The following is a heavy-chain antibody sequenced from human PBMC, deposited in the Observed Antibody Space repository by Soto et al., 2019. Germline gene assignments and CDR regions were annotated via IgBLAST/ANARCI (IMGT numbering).Heavy chain of an antibody. CDR1: GYSFTSYW. Sequence: PGQSLKISCKGSGYSFTSYWIAWVRQMPGKALECMGIVSPGDSDHRHSLSLQGSVNISADKSSGTAYRPWSSLKASGTAMHYCARLYYYASSGYPYYFDYWGQGTLVTGSS. V-gene: IGHV5-51*01. D-gene: IGHD3-22*01. CDR2: VSPGDSDH. CDR3: ARLYYYASSGYPYYFDY. J-gene: IGHJ4*02.